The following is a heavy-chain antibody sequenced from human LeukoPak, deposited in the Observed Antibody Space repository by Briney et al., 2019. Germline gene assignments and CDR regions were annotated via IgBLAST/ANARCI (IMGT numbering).Heavy chain of an antibody. CDR1: GYTFTSYG. Sequence: ASVKVSCKASGYTFTSYGISWVRQAPGQVLEWMGWISAYNGNTNYAQKLQGRVTMTTDTSTSTAYMELRSLRSDDTAVYYCARDERLLERRPNWFDPWGQGTLVTVSS. D-gene: IGHD1-1*01. V-gene: IGHV1-18*01. CDR3: ARDERLLERRPNWFDP. CDR2: ISAYNGNT. J-gene: IGHJ5*02.